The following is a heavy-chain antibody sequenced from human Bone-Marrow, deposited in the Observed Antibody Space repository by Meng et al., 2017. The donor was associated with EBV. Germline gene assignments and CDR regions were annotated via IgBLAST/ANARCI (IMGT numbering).Heavy chain of an antibody. V-gene: IGHV1-2*06. D-gene: IGHD2-2*01. CDR1: GYTFTGYY. CDR3: ARTFTSLVPFSPDFDY. Sequence: QVLLVPAGAEVRTPGASVKVSCKASGYTFTGYYMHWVRQAPGQGLEWMGRIDPNSGGTLYAQKFQGSFTMTRDTSISTAYMELTRLRSDDTAVYYCARTFTSLVPFSPDFDYWGQGTLVTVSS. CDR2: IDPNSGGT. J-gene: IGHJ4*02.